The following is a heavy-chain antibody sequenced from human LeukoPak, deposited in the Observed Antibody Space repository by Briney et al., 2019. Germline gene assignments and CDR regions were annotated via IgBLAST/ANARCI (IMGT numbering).Heavy chain of an antibody. CDR2: INHSGST. CDR3: ARRITMVRGINY. V-gene: IGHV4-34*01. J-gene: IGHJ4*02. Sequence: KPSETLSLTCTVSGGSISSYYWSWIRQPPGKGLEWIGEINHSGSTNYNPSLKSRVTISVDTSKNQFSLKLSSVTAADTAVYYCARRITMVRGINYWGQGTLVTVSS. CDR1: GGSISSYY. D-gene: IGHD3-10*01.